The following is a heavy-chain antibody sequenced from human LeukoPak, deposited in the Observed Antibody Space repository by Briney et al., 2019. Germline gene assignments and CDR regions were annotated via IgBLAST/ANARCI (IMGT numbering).Heavy chain of an antibody. J-gene: IGHJ4*02. V-gene: IGHV3-7*01. CDR1: GFTFSGSW. Sequence: GGSLRLSCTASGFTFSGSWWTWVRQTPGKGLEWVANIGEDGTEKNYVDSVKGRFTISRDNAKNSLFLQMNNLRDEDTAIYYCGRDAGYGYDRFDYWGQGTQVTVSS. CDR2: IGEDGTEK. CDR3: GRDAGYGYDRFDY. D-gene: IGHD5-18*01.